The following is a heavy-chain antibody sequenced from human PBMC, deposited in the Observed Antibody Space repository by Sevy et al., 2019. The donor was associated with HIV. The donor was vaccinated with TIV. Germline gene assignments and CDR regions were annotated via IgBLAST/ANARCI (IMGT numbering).Heavy chain of an antibody. CDR2: ISYSGTNK. CDR3: ARVAVEYCTDDCYHRFDY. V-gene: IGHV3-30-3*01. Sequence: GGSLRLSCAASGFTFTLYAIHWVRQAPGKELEWVALISYSGTNKYCADSVKGRFTISRDDSKNTAYLQMSNLRTDDTAVYYCARVAVEYCTDDCYHRFDYWGQGTQVTVSS. D-gene: IGHD2-21*02. J-gene: IGHJ4*02. CDR1: GFTFTLYA.